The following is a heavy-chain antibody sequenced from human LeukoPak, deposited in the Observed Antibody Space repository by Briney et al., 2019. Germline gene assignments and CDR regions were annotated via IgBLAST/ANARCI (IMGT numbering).Heavy chain of an antibody. J-gene: IGHJ4*02. D-gene: IGHD5-12*01. CDR2: IYYSGST. CDR1: GGSISSYY. Sequence: SETLSLTCTVSGGSISSYYWSWIRQPPGTGLEWIGYIYYSGSTNYNPSLKSRVTISVDTSKNQFSLKLSSVTAADTAVYYCARGWLPTYVDYWGQGTLVTVSS. CDR3: ARGWLPTYVDY. V-gene: IGHV4-59*12.